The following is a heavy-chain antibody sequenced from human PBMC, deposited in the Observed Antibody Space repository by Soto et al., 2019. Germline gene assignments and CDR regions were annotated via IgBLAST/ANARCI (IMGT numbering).Heavy chain of an antibody. Sequence: EAQLLESGGRLVQPGGSLRLSCAASGFTFSSYAMNWVRQAPGKGLQWVSVISGSGDSTYYADSVKGRFTISRDNSKNTLYLQMNSLRAEDTAVYYCARRSSGWYFDLWGRGTLVTVSS. V-gene: IGHV3-23*01. CDR3: ARRSSGWYFDL. CDR1: GFTFSSYA. CDR2: ISGSGDST. J-gene: IGHJ2*01. D-gene: IGHD2-15*01.